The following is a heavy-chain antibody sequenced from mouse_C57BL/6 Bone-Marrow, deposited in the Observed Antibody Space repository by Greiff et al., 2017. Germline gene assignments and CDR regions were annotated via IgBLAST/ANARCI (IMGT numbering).Heavy chain of an antibody. CDR2: IDPANGNT. CDR1: GFNIKNTY. CDR3: ARGSPSSGDVWFAY. D-gene: IGHD3-2*02. V-gene: IGHV14-3*01. J-gene: IGHJ3*01. Sequence: VQLKQSVAELVRPGASVKLSCTASGFNIKNTYMHWVKQRPEQGLEWIGRIDPANGNTKYAPQFQGKATITADTSSNTAFLQLSSLTSEDTAIYYCARGSPSSGDVWFAYGGQGTLGTGAA.